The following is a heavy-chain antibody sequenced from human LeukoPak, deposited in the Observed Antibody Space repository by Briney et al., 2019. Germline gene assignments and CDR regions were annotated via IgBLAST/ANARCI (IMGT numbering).Heavy chain of an antibody. CDR1: GFTFSSYS. V-gene: IGHV4-34*01. Sequence: GSLRLSCAASGFTFSSYSMNWVRQPPGKGLEWIGEINHSGSTNYNPSLKSRFTISVDTSKNQFSLKLSSVTAADTAVYYCARGPGSGSRLNYYYYYYMDVWGKGTTVTVSS. J-gene: IGHJ6*03. CDR2: INHSGST. D-gene: IGHD3-10*01. CDR3: ARGPGSGSRLNYYYYYYMDV.